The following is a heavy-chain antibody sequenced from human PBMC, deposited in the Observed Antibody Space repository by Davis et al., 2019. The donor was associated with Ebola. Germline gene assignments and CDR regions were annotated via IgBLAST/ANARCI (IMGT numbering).Heavy chain of an antibody. CDR3: ARGELGYCSGGSCYWFDP. Sequence: MPSETLSLTCTVSGGSISSYYWSWIRQPPGKGLEWIGYIYYSGSTNYNPSLKSRVTISVDTSKNQSSLKLSSVTAADTAVYYCARGELGYCSGGSCYWFDPWGQGTLVTVSS. V-gene: IGHV4-59*01. D-gene: IGHD2-15*01. CDR2: IYYSGST. CDR1: GGSISSYY. J-gene: IGHJ5*02.